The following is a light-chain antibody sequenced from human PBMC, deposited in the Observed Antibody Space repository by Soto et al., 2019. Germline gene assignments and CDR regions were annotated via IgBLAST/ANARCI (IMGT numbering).Light chain of an antibody. CDR3: CSYTSSSTYV. V-gene: IGLV2-14*01. CDR1: SSDVGAYSY. J-gene: IGLJ1*01. Sequence: QSVLTQPASVSGSPGQSITFSCTGTSSDVGAYSYVSWFQQYPGKAPKLMIYDVSNRPSGVSNRFSGSKSGNTASLTISGLQAEDEADYYCCSYTSSSTYVFGTGTKVTVL. CDR2: DVS.